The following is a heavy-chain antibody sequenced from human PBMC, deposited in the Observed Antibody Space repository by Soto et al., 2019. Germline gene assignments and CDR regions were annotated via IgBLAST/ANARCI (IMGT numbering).Heavy chain of an antibody. J-gene: IGHJ4*02. Sequence: SVKVSCKASGGTFSSYAISWVRQAPGQGLEWMGGIIPIFGTANYAQKFQGRVTITADESTSTAYMELSSLRSEDTAVYYCARARGRHGYSDCWGQGTLVTVSS. CDR3: ARARGRHGYSDC. CDR1: GGTFSSYA. D-gene: IGHD5-18*01. V-gene: IGHV1-69*13. CDR2: IIPIFGTA.